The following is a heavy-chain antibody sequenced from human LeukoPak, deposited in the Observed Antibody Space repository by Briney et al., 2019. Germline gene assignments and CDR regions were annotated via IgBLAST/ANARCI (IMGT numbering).Heavy chain of an antibody. CDR2: ISACNGNT. J-gene: IGHJ4*02. CDR3: AREGYYGPGSYFGY. D-gene: IGHD3-10*01. CDR1: GYTFTSYG. Sequence: GASVKVSCKASGYTFTSYGISWVRQAPGQGLEWMGWISACNGNTNYAQKLQVRVTITTDTSTSTPYMDLRSLRSDATAVYYCAREGYYGPGSYFGYWGQGTLVTVSS. V-gene: IGHV1-18*01.